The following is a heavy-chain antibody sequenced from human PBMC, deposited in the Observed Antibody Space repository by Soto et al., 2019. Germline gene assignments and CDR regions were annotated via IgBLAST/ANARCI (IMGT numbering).Heavy chain of an antibody. Sequence: SETLSLTCTVSGGSMNAHFWSWIRQSAGKGLNWIGHIHVSGITTYNPSLKSRVTMSLDPPKNQLSLKLTSMTAADTAVYYCARINGGSPDFWGQGTLAT. V-gene: IGHV4-4*07. CDR3: ARINGGSPDF. CDR2: IHVSGIT. D-gene: IGHD2-15*01. J-gene: IGHJ4*02. CDR1: GGSMNAHF.